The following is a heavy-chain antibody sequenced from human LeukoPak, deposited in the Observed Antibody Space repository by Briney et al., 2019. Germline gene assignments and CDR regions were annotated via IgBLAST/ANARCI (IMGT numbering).Heavy chain of an antibody. V-gene: IGHV1-69*13. CDR2: IIPIFGTA. CDR1: GYTFTSYG. J-gene: IGHJ6*03. CDR3: ARGHGDCSSTSCYRNYMDV. Sequence: SVKVSCKASGYTFTSYGISWVRQAPGQGLEWMGGIIPIFGTANYAQKFQGRVTITADESTSTAYMELSSLRSEDTAVYYCARGHGDCSSTSCYRNYMDVWGKGTTVTVSS. D-gene: IGHD2-2*02.